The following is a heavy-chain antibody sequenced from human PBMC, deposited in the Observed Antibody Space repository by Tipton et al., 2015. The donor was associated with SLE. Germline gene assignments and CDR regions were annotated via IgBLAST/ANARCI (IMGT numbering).Heavy chain of an antibody. CDR1: GGSISSYY. CDR3: ARDPAGVPDAFDI. J-gene: IGHJ3*02. D-gene: IGHD2-2*01. Sequence: TLSLTCTVSGGSISSYYWSWIRQPPGKGLEWIGYIYYSGSTNYNPSLKSRVTISVDTSKNQFSLKLSSVTAADTAVYYCARDPAGVPDAFDIWGQGTMVTVSS. CDR2: IYYSGST. V-gene: IGHV4-59*12.